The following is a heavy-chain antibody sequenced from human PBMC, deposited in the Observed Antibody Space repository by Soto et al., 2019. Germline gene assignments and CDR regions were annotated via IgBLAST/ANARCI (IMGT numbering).Heavy chain of an antibody. CDR3: ARDGLSNWFDP. V-gene: IGHV4-59*12. Sequence: SETLSLTCTVSGGSISSYYWSWIRQPPGKGLEWIGYIYYSGSTYYNPSLKSRVTISVDTSKNQFSLKLSSVTAADTAVYYCARDGLSNWFDPWGQGTLVTVSS. CDR1: GGSISSYY. CDR2: IYYSGST. J-gene: IGHJ5*02.